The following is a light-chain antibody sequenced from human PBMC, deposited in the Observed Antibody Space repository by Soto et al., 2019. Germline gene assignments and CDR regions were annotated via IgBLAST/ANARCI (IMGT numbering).Light chain of an antibody. CDR2: GAS. CDR3: QQYGNSLPWT. J-gene: IGKJ1*01. CDR1: QSVTNNY. Sequence: DIVLTQSPGTLSLSPGERATLSSRARQSVTNNYLGWYQQKPGHAPRLLVYGASRRATGIPDRFSGSGSGTDFTLAVSGLEAEDCAVYYCQQYGNSLPWTFGQGTKVEIK. V-gene: IGKV3-20*01.